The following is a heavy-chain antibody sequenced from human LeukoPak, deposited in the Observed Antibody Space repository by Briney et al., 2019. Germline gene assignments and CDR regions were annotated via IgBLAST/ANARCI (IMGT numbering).Heavy chain of an antibody. J-gene: IGHJ3*02. CDR1: GGTFSSYA. V-gene: IGHV1-69*13. CDR2: IIPIFGTA. D-gene: IGHD4-17*01. Sequence: SVKVSCKASGGTFSSYAISWVRQAPGQGLEWMGGIIPIFGTANYAQKFQGRVTITADESTSTAYMELSSLRSEDTAVYYCASTPPRYGDCSAFDIWGQGTMVTVSS. CDR3: ASTPPRYGDCSAFDI.